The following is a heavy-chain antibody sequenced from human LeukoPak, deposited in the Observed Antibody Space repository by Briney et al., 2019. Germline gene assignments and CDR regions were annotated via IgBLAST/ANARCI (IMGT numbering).Heavy chain of an antibody. CDR3: ARERGQWLDFDY. J-gene: IGHJ4*02. D-gene: IGHD6-19*01. Sequence: GGSLRLSCAASGFTFSDFEINWVRQAPGKGLEWVSYISDSGSTKYYADSVKGRFTISRDNAKSSLYLQMYSLRAEDTAVYYCARERGQWLDFDYWGQGTLVTVSS. CDR2: ISDSGSTK. V-gene: IGHV3-48*03. CDR1: GFTFSDFE.